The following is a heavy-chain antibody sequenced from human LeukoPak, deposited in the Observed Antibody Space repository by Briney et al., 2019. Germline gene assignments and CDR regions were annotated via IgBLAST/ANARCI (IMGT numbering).Heavy chain of an antibody. CDR1: GFTFSSYG. J-gene: IGHJ4*02. V-gene: IGHV3-30*18. D-gene: IGHD6-13*01. CDR2: ISYDGSNK. Sequence: GGSLRLSCAASGFTFSSYGMHWVRPAPGKGLEWVAVISYDGSNKYYADSVKGRFTISRDNSKNTLYLQMNSLRAEDTAVYYCANSPSIAAAGTHYWGQGTLVTVSS. CDR3: ANSPSIAAAGTHY.